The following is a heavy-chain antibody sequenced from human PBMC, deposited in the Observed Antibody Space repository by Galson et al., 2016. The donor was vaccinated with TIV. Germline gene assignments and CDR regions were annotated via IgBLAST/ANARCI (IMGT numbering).Heavy chain of an antibody. Sequence: SVKVSCKASGGSFSNYAINWVRQAPGQGLEWMGGIIPIFRSPNYAQRFQGRVTITADESTSTAFVELSSLRSDDTAVYYCARPSDSSWYFDLWGRGTQVIVSS. J-gene: IGHJ2*01. CDR3: ARPSDSSWYFDL. D-gene: IGHD6-13*01. V-gene: IGHV1-69*13. CDR1: GGSFSNYA. CDR2: IIPIFRSP.